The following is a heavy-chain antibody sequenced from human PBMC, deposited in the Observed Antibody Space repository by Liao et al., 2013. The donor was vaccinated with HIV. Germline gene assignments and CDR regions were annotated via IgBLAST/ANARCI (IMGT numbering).Heavy chain of an antibody. Sequence: QVQLQQWGAGLLKSSETLSLTCAVYGGSFSAYYWTWIRQPPGKGLEWIGEITHSGSTNYSPSLKSRVSISVDTSKNQISLKLSSVTAADTAVYYCARGTGNDFWSGYYRIDYWGQGTLVTVSS. V-gene: IGHV4-34*01. CDR3: ARGTGNDFWSGYYRIDY. CDR1: GGSFSAYY. CDR2: ITHSGST. J-gene: IGHJ4*02. D-gene: IGHD3-3*01.